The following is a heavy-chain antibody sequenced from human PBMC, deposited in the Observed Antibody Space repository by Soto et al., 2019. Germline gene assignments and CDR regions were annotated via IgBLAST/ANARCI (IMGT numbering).Heavy chain of an antibody. CDR2: ISYDGGNK. J-gene: IGHJ5*01. CDR1: GFTFSYYG. Sequence: GGSLRLSCAASGFTFSYYGMHWVRQAPGKGLEWVAVISYDGGNKYYADSVKGRFTISRDSSKNLLYLQMNSLRAEDTAVYYCVKGEWRYCSGGSCLDWFDSWGQGTLVTVSS. V-gene: IGHV3-30*18. D-gene: IGHD2-15*01. CDR3: VKGEWRYCSGGSCLDWFDS.